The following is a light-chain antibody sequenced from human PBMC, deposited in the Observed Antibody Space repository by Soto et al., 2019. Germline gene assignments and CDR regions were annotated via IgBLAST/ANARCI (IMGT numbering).Light chain of an antibody. Sequence: QSALTQPPSASGSPGQSVTISCTGTSSDVGDYNYVSWYQQHPGKAPKLMIYEVSKRPSGVPDRFSGSKSGNTASLTVSGLQAEDEADYYCSSYASSLYVFGTGTKHTVL. V-gene: IGLV2-8*01. CDR1: SSDVGDYNY. CDR3: SSYASSLYV. J-gene: IGLJ1*01. CDR2: EVS.